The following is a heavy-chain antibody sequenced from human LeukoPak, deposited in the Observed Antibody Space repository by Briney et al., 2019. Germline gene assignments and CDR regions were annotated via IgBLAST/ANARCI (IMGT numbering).Heavy chain of an antibody. CDR2: ISSSSSYI. J-gene: IGHJ4*02. Sequence: PGGSLRLSCAASGFTFSSYSMNWVRQAPGKGLEWVSSISSSSSYIYYADSVKGRFTISRDNAKNSLYLQMNGLRAEDTAVYYCASGYCSGGSCYSGGFDYWGQGTLVTVSS. D-gene: IGHD2-15*01. CDR1: GFTFSSYS. V-gene: IGHV3-21*01. CDR3: ASGYCSGGSCYSGGFDY.